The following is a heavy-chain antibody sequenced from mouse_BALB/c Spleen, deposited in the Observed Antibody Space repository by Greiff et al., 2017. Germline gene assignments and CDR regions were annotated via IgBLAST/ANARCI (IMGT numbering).Heavy chain of an antibody. CDR3: ARGPYGNYEVYYFDY. CDR1: GFTFSSYA. V-gene: IGHV5-6-5*01. CDR2: ISSGGST. J-gene: IGHJ2*01. D-gene: IGHD2-1*01. Sequence: EVQGVESGGGLVKPGGSLKLSCAASGFTFSSYAMSWVRQTPEKRLEWVASISSGGSTYYPDSVKGRFTISRDNARNILYLQMSSLRSEDTAMYYCARGPYGNYEVYYFDYWGQGTTLTVSS.